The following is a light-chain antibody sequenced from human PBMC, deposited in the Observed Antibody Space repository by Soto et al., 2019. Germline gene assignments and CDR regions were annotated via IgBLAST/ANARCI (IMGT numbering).Light chain of an antibody. V-gene: IGLV1-40*01. CDR2: GNS. Sequence: QSVLTQPPSVSGAPGQRVTISCIGGSSNIGAGYEVHRYQQLPGTVPKLLIYGNSNRPSGVPDRFSGSKSGTSASLAITGLQAEDEADYYCQSYDNSLSVYVFGTGTKLTVL. J-gene: IGLJ1*01. CDR1: SSNIGAGYE. CDR3: QSYDNSLSVYV.